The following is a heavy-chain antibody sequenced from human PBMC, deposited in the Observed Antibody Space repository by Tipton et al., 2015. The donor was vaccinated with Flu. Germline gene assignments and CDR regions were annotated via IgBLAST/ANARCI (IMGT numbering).Heavy chain of an antibody. D-gene: IGHD2/OR15-2a*01. V-gene: IGHV4-38-2*01. CDR2: IYHSGST. CDR1: GYSISSGYY. J-gene: IGHJ3*02. CDR3: ARLSRGGDI. Sequence: GLVKPSETLSLTCAVSGYSISSGYYWGWIRQPPGKGLEWIGSIYHSGSTYYNPSLKSRVTISVDTSKNQFSLKLSSVTAADTAVYYCARLSRGGDIWGQGTMVTVSS.